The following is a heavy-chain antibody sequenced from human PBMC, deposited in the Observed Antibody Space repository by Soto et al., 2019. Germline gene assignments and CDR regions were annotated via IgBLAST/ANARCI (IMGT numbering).Heavy chain of an antibody. V-gene: IGHV3-33*05. CDR3: GRVCGGDCGNAFDV. D-gene: IGHD2-21*02. Sequence: QVQLVESGGGVVQPGRSLRLSCAASGFTFSAYGIHWVRQAPGKGLEWVATISFDSRDKLYVDSMNGRLTISRENSRNTVYLQMDSLRAEDTAVYHCGRVCGGDCGNAFDVWGQGTGVAVSP. CDR2: ISFDSRDK. J-gene: IGHJ3*01. CDR1: GFTFSAYG.